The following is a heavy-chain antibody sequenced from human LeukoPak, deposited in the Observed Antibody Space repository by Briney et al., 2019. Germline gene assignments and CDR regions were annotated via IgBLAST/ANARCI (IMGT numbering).Heavy chain of an antibody. V-gene: IGHV1-8*01. J-gene: IGHJ6*03. CDR1: GYTFTSYD. Sequence: ASVKVSCKASGYTFTSYDINWVRQATGQGLEWMGWMNPNSGNTGYAQKFQGRVTMTRNTSISTAYMELSSLRTEDTAVYYCARGMVLVPAATLVYYYYMDVWGKGTTVTISS. CDR3: ARGMVLVPAATLVYYYYMDV. D-gene: IGHD2-2*01. CDR2: MNPNSGNT.